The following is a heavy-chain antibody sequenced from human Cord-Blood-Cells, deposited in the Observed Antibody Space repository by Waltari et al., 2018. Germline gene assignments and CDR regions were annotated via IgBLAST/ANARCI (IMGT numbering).Heavy chain of an antibody. J-gene: IGHJ3*02. V-gene: IGHV4-34*01. CDR3: ATGTVTDACDI. Sequence: QVQLQQWGAGLLKPSETLSLTCAVYGGSFSGYYWSWIRQPPGKGLEWIGEINHSGSTNNNPSLKSRVTISVDTSKNQFALKLSSVTAADTAVYYCATGTVTDACDIWGQGTMVTVSS. CDR1: GGSFSGYY. CDR2: INHSGST. D-gene: IGHD4-4*01.